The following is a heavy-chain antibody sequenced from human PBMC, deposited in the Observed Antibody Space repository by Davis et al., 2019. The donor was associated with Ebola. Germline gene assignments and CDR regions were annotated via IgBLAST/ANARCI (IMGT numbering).Heavy chain of an antibody. CDR1: GYTFTSYG. Sequence: SVKVSCKASGYTFTSYGISWVRQAPGQGLKWMGGIIPIFGTANYAQKFQGRVTITADESTSTAYMELSSLRSEDTAVYYCARGWSSFDYWGQGTLVTVSS. CDR2: IIPIFGTA. V-gene: IGHV1-69*13. CDR3: ARGWSSFDY. J-gene: IGHJ4*02.